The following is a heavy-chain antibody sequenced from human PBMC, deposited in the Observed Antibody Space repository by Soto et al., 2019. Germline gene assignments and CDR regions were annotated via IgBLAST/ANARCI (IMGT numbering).Heavy chain of an antibody. CDR1: GPSITSLSFY. Sequence: PSETMSLTCPLYGPSITSLSFYWDWILQPPGKGLEWIGSIYYSGSTYYNPSLKSRVTISVDTSKNQFSLKLSSVTAADTAVYYCARRLYYDSSGFEGGGMDVWGQGTTVT. J-gene: IGHJ6*02. V-gene: IGHV4-39*01. D-gene: IGHD3-22*01. CDR3: ARRLYYDSSGFEGGGMDV. CDR2: IYYSGST.